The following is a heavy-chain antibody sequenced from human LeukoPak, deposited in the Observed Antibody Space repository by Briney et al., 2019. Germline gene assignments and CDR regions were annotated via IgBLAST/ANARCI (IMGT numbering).Heavy chain of an antibody. Sequence: GGSLRLSCAASGFTVSSNYMSWVRQAPGKGLEWVSVIYSGGSTYYADSVKGRFTISRDNSRNTLYLQMNSLRAEDTAVYYCARYSYDYGDYVPYYFDYWGQGTLVTVSS. CDR2: IYSGGST. J-gene: IGHJ4*02. CDR3: ARYSYDYGDYVPYYFDY. D-gene: IGHD4-17*01. V-gene: IGHV3-66*01. CDR1: GFTVSSNY.